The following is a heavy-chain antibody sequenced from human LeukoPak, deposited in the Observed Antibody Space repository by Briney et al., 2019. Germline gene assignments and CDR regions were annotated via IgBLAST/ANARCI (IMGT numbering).Heavy chain of an antibody. D-gene: IGHD2-2*02. Sequence: GGSLRLSCAASGFTFSSYGMHWVRQAPGKGLEWVAVIWNDGNKKYYADSVKGRFTISRDNSKNTLYLQMNSLRAEDTAVYYCAREGGTVVPAAIANWFDPWGQGTLVTVSS. CDR3: AREGGTVVPAAIANWFDP. CDR2: IWNDGNKK. CDR1: GFTFSSYG. V-gene: IGHV3-33*01. J-gene: IGHJ5*02.